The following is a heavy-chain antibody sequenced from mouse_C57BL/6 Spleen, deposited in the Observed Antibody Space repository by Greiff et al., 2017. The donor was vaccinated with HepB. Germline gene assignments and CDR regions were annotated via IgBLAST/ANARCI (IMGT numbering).Heavy chain of an antibody. V-gene: IGHV1-18*01. Sequence: EVQLQQSGPELVKPGASVKIPCKASGYTFTDYNMDWVKQSHGKSLEWIGDINPNNGGTIYNQKFKGKATLTVDKSSSTAYMELRSLTSEDTAVYYCARSDYDYDGDAMDYWGQGTSVTVSS. D-gene: IGHD2-4*01. CDR1: GYTFTDYN. CDR3: ARSDYDYDGDAMDY. CDR2: INPNNGGT. J-gene: IGHJ4*01.